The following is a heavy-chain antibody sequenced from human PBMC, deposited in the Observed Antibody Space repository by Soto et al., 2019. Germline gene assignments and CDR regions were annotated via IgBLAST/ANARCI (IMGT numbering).Heavy chain of an antibody. V-gene: IGHV4-39*01. Sequence: QLQLQESGPGLVKPSETLSLTCTVSGGSISSSSYYWGWIRQPPGKGLEWIGSIYYSGSTYYNPSLKSRVTISVDTSKNQFSLKLSSVTAADTAVYYCARQGGSWVTRYFDYWGQGTLVTVSS. D-gene: IGHD4-17*01. CDR2: IYYSGST. J-gene: IGHJ4*02. CDR1: GGSISSSSYY. CDR3: ARQGGSWVTRYFDY.